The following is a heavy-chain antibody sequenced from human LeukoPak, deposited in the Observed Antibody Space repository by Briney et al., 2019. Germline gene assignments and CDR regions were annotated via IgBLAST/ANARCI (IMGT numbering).Heavy chain of an antibody. Sequence: SETLSLTCAVYGGSFSGYYWSWIRQPPGKGLEWIGEINHSGSTNYNPSLKSRVTISVDTSKNQFSLKLSSVTAADMAVYYCARGRVRIAVAGSFDYWGQGTLVTVSS. CDR2: INHSGST. V-gene: IGHV4-34*01. CDR3: ARGRVRIAVAGSFDY. D-gene: IGHD6-19*01. J-gene: IGHJ4*02. CDR1: GGSFSGYY.